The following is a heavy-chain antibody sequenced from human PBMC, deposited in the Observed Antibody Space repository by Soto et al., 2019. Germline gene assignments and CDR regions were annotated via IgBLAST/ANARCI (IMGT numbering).Heavy chain of an antibody. D-gene: IGHD3-9*01. CDR2: IYYSGST. CDR1: GGSISSGDYY. Sequence: PSETLSLTCTVSGGSISSGDYYWSWIRQPPGKGLEWIGYIYYSGSTYYNPSLKSRVTISVDTSKNQFSLKLSSVTAADTAVYYCARGLPYYDILTGPSGFDPWGQGTLVTVSS. V-gene: IGHV4-30-4*01. CDR3: ARGLPYYDILTGPSGFDP. J-gene: IGHJ5*02.